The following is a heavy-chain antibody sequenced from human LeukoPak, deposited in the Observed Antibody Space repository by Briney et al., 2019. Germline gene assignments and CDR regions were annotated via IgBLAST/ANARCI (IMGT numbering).Heavy chain of an antibody. CDR2: TYYRSKWYN. V-gene: IGHV6-1*01. CDR3: AREPRFWTGATYANYHYYGMDV. CDR1: GDSVSSNSAA. J-gene: IGHJ6*02. Sequence: SQTLSLTCAISGDSVSSNSAAWNWIRQSPSRGLEWLGRTYYRSKWYNDYAVSVKSRITINPDTSKNQFSLQLNYVTPEDTAVYYCAREPRFWTGATYANYHYYGMDVWGQGTTVTVSS. D-gene: IGHD3/OR15-3a*01.